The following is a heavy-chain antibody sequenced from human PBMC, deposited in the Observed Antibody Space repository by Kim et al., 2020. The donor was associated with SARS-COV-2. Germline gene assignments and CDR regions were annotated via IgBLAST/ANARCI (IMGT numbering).Heavy chain of an antibody. J-gene: IGHJ4*02. D-gene: IGHD1-26*01. V-gene: IGHV3-23*01. CDR3: AKLQGRYSGSYLSDY. CDR1: GFTFSSYA. Sequence: GGSLRLSCAASGFTFSSYAMSWVRQAPGKGLEWVSAISGSGGSTYYADSVKGRFTISRDNSKNTLYLQMNSLRAEDTAVYYCAKLQGRYSGSYLSDYWGQGTLVTVSS. CDR2: ISGSGGST.